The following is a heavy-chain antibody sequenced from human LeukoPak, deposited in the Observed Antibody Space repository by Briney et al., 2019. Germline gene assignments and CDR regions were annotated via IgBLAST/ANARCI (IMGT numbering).Heavy chain of an antibody. CDR3: AAEGEVTPGYDAFDI. Sequence: SVKVSCKASGFTFTSSATQWVRQARGQRLEWIGWIVVGSGNTNYAQKFQERVTITRDMSTSTAYMELSSLRSEDTAVYYCAAEGEVTPGYDAFDIWGQGTMVTVSS. J-gene: IGHJ3*02. V-gene: IGHV1-58*02. CDR1: GFTFTSSA. CDR2: IVVGSGNT. D-gene: IGHD4-23*01.